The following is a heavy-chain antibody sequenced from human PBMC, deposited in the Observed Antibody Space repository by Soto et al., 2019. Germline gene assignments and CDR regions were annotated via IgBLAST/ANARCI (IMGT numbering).Heavy chain of an antibody. V-gene: IGHV4-4*07. J-gene: IGHJ5*02. CDR3: ARAASPYFDLLSAFHP. CDR1: GGSISGYY. D-gene: IGHD3-9*01. CDR2: IYTSGST. Sequence: KTSETLSLTCTVSGGSISGYYWSWIRQPAGKGLEWIGRIYTSGSTNYNPSLKSRVTMPVDTSKNQFSLRLTSLSAADTAVYYCARAASPYFDLLSAFHPWGQGTLVTVSS.